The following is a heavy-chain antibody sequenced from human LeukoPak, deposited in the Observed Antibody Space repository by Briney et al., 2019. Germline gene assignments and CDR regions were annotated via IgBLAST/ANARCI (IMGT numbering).Heavy chain of an antibody. D-gene: IGHD4-17*01. CDR3: AKDHWVTNETPSDY. Sequence: PGGSLRLSCAASGFTFSSYAMSWVRQAPGKGLEWVSAISGSGGSTYYADSVKGRFTISRDNSKNTLYLQMNSLRAEDTAVYYCAKDHWVTNETPSDYWGQGTLVTVSS. CDR2: ISGSGGST. CDR1: GFTFSSYA. V-gene: IGHV3-23*01. J-gene: IGHJ4*02.